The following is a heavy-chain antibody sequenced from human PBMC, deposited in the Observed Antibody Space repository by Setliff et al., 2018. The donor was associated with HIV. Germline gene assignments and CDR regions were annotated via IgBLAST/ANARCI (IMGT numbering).Heavy chain of an antibody. Sequence: SETLSLTCTVSGGSISRSTYYWGWIRQPPGKGLEWIGSIFHSGSTYNNPSLKSRVTISVDTSKNQSSLKLTSVTAADTGVYYCARHRDPPGSRWIYYYYYMDLWGEGTTVTVSS. J-gene: IGHJ6*03. CDR2: IFHSGST. CDR3: ARHRDPPGSRWIYYYYYMDL. CDR1: GGSISRSTYY. D-gene: IGHD6-13*01. V-gene: IGHV4-39*01.